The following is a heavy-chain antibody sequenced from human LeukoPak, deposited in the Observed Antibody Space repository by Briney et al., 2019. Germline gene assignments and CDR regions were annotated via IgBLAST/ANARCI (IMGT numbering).Heavy chain of an antibody. CDR2: IYYSGST. D-gene: IGHD1-26*01. CDR1: GGSISSGGYY. J-gene: IGHJ4*02. Sequence: SETLSLTCTVSGGSISSGGYYWSWIRQHPGKGLEWIGYIYYSGSTYYNPSLKSRVTISVDTSKNQFSLKLSSVTAADTAVYYCAREGGFYSGGSYFSIQVFDYWGQGTLVTVSS. V-gene: IGHV4-31*03. CDR3: AREGGFYSGGSYFSIQVFDY.